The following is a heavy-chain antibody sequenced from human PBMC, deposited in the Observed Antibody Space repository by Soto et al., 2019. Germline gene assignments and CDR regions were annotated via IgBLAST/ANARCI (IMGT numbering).Heavy chain of an antibody. CDR2: IYYSGTT. CDR3: ARSYCTTTACQAHGIDV. Sequence: SETLSLPCTFFGGSVRSGRYYWTWTRQPPGKGLEWHGYIYYSGTTNYNPPLKSRITISVDTSGNQFSLKLSSVTAADTAVYFCARSYCTTTACQAHGIDVWGQGTTVTVSS. CDR1: GGSVRSGRYY. D-gene: IGHD4-4*01. V-gene: IGHV4-61*01. J-gene: IGHJ6*02.